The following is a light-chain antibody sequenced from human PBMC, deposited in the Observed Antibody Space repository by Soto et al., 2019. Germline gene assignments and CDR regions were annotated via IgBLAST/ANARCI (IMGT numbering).Light chain of an antibody. CDR3: SSRATNAGGDNWV. V-gene: IGLV2-8*01. CDR1: SSDLGGYNF. CDR2: EVS. Sequence: QSALTQPPSASGSPGQSVTIACTGTSSDLGGYNFVSWYQQHPDKAPKLMMYEVSKRPSGVPDRFSGSKSGNTASLTVSGLQAEDEADYYCSSRATNAGGDNWVFGGGTKLTVL. J-gene: IGLJ3*02.